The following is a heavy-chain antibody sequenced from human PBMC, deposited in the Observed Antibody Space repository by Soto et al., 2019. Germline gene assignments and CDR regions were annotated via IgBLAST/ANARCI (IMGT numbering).Heavy chain of an antibody. CDR2: ISYDGSNK. CDR1: GFTFSNYG. Sequence: QVQLVESGGGVVQPGRSLRLSCAASGFTFSNYGMHWVRQAPGKGLEWVALISYDGSNKYYADSVKGRFTISRDDSKNTLRLQMNGLRAEDTAVYYCARGSTWWDYWGQGTLVTVSS. V-gene: IGHV3-30*03. D-gene: IGHD2-2*01. J-gene: IGHJ4*02. CDR3: ARGSTWWDY.